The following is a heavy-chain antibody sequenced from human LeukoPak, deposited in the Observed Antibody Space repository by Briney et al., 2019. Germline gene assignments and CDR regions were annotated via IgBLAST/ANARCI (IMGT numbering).Heavy chain of an antibody. CDR1: GGSFSGYY. CDR2: INHSGST. J-gene: IGHJ5*02. CDR3: ARGGSITIFGVVIMSWFDP. Sequence: SETLSLTCAVYGGSFSGYYWSWIRQPPGKGLEWIGEINHSGSTNYNPSLKSRVTISVDTSKNQFPLKLSSVTAADTAVYYCARGGSITIFGVVIMSWFDPWGQGTLVTVSS. D-gene: IGHD3-3*01. V-gene: IGHV4-34*01.